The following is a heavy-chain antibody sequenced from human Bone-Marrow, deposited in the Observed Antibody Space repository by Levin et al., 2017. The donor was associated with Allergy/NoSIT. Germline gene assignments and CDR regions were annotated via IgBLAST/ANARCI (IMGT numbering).Heavy chain of an antibody. D-gene: IGHD1-1*01. Sequence: SQTLSLTCVISGDSVSSKTAAWNWIRQSPSRGLEWLGRTFYRSQWYEDSAASVKGRIVITADTSKNQFSLQLKSVTPEDTAIYYCARLSHANFYGLDAWGQGTTVTVSS. J-gene: IGHJ6*02. CDR2: TFYRSQWYE. V-gene: IGHV6-1*01. CDR3: ARLSHANFYGLDA. CDR1: GDSVSSKTAA.